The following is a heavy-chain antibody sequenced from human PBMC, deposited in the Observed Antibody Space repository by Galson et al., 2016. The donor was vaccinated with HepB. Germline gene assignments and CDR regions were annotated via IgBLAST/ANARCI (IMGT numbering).Heavy chain of an antibody. Sequence: SLRLSCAASGFTVSSKYMSCVRPAPGKGRGWASVIYTGGSAYSADSVKGRFTISRDNSKNTLYLQMNSLRAEDTAVYYCASKPPAGTNEVTWGQGTLVTVSS. CDR2: IYTGGSA. CDR1: GFTVSSKY. D-gene: IGHD6-13*01. CDR3: ASKPPAGTNEVT. V-gene: IGHV3-53*01. J-gene: IGHJ5*02.